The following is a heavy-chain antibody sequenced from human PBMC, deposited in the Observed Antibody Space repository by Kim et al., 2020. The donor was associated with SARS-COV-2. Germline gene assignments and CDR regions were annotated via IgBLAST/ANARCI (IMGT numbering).Heavy chain of an antibody. CDR3: AKCIGISCFSRMEV. CDR1: GFSFSSYA. CDR2: FNGNDGNT. J-gene: IGHJ6*02. D-gene: IGHD3-3*02. V-gene: IGHV3-23*01. Sequence: GGSLRLSCAASGFSFSSYAMSWVRQAPGKGLEWLSAFNGNDGNTYYAASVKGRFTISRDNSKNTLYLQMNSLRAEDTAVYYCAKCIGISCFSRMEVWGQGTTVTVSS.